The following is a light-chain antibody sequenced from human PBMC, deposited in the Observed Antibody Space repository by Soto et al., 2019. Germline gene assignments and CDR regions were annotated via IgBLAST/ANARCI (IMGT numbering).Light chain of an antibody. CDR2: LNSDGSH. Sequence: QPVLTQSPSASASLGASVKLTCTLSSGHSNYAIAWHQQQSEKGPRYLMKLNSDGSHSKRDGIPDRFSGSSSGAERYLTISSLQSEDEADYYCQTWGYGIVVFGGGTKLTVL. V-gene: IGLV4-69*01. J-gene: IGLJ2*01. CDR3: QTWGYGIVV. CDR1: SGHSNYA.